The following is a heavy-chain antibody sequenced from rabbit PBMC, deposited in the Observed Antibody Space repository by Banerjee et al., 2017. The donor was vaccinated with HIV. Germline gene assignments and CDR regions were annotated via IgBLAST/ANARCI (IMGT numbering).Heavy chain of an antibody. Sequence: QQQLEESGGDLVKPEGSLTLTCTASEFSFNNNYWICWVRQAPGKGLEWIACIYAGSSGNTYYASWAQGRFTISKTSSTTVTLQMTSLTAADTATYFCARMTYGAADYTHATEGFNLWGPGTLVTVS. CDR3: ARMTYGAADYTHATEGFNL. J-gene: IGHJ4*01. CDR2: IYAGSSGNT. V-gene: IGHV1S45*01. CDR1: EFSFNNNYW. D-gene: IGHD6-1*01.